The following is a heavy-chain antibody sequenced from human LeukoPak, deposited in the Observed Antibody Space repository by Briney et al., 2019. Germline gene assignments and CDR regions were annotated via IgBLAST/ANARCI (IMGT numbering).Heavy chain of an antibody. J-gene: IGHJ4*02. D-gene: IGHD3-22*01. CDR2: ISSDGTII. Sequence: GGSLRLSCAVSGFSVRSYWMSWVRQAPGKGLVWVSRISSDGTIISYADSVKGRFTLSRDTAKNTLYLQMNSLRAEDTALYYCASSRYDSSGYYGIIGYWGQGTLVTVSS. CDR3: ASSRYDSSGYYGIIGY. CDR1: GFSVRSYW. V-gene: IGHV3-74*01.